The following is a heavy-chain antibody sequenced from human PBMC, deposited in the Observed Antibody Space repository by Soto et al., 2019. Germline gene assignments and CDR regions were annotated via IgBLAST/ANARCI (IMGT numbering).Heavy chain of an antibody. J-gene: IGHJ4*02. Sequence: GGSLRLSCTASEFSFSSYAMHWIRQSPGKGLEWVAVISFNGNSLHYADSVKDRFTISRDNSKSTLYLQMNNMRTEDTAVYYCARTFDTITYYFDYWGQGTLVTFSS. CDR1: EFSFSSYA. CDR2: ISFNGNSL. V-gene: IGHV3-30-3*01. D-gene: IGHD3-9*01. CDR3: ARTFDTITYYFDY.